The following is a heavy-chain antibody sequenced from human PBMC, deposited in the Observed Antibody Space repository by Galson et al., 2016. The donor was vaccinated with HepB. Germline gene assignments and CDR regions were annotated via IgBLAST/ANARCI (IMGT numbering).Heavy chain of an antibody. CDR3: ARWQKFTSSWYQAYYYYYYGMDV. CDR1: GFTFSDYY. Sequence: SCAASGFTFSDYYMSWVRQAPGEGLEWMGGIIPIFVTKSYAQKVQGRVPITADESTSTDYMEFSSLTSEDTAVYYCARWQKFTSSWYQAYYYYYYGMDVWGQGTTVTVSS. D-gene: IGHD6-13*01. J-gene: IGHJ6*02. V-gene: IGHV1-69*01. CDR2: IIPIFVTK.